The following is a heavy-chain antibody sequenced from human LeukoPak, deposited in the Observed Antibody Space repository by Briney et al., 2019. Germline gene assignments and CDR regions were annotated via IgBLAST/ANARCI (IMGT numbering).Heavy chain of an antibody. CDR1: GFTFSSYA. V-gene: IGHV3-23*01. CDR2: ISGSGGST. J-gene: IGHJ5*02. CDR3: AKDSVKQQLVRGDWFDP. D-gene: IGHD6-13*01. Sequence: QTGGSLRLSCAASGFTFSSYAMSWVRQAPGKGLEWVSAISGSGGSTYYADSVKGRFTISRDNSKNTLYLQMNSLRAEDTAVYYCAKDSVKQQLVRGDWFDPWGQGTLVTVSS.